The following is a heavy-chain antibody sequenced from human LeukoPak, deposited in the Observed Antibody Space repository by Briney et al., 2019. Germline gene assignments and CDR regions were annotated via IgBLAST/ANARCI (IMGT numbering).Heavy chain of an antibody. CDR3: AREGRLLQLWLYYFDY. V-gene: IGHV3-21*01. J-gene: IGHJ4*02. CDR2: ISSSSSYI. D-gene: IGHD5-18*01. CDR1: GFTFSSYS. Sequence: PGGSLRLSCAASGFTFSSYSMNWVRQAPGKGLEWVSSISSSSSYIYYADSVKGRFTISRDNAKNSLYPQMNSLRAEDTAVYYCAREGRLLQLWLYYFDYWGQGTLVTVSS.